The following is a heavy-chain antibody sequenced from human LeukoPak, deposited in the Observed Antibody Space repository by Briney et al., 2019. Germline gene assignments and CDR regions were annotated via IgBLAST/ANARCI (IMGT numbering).Heavy chain of an antibody. CDR2: ISYDGKNK. J-gene: IGHJ4*02. CDR3: ATSTGWRFDY. Sequence: GGSLRLSCVASGLTFHSHGIHWVRQAPGKGPEWIAVISYDGKNKYYADSVKGRFTISRDNAKNSLWLQMNSLRAEDTAVYYCATSTGWRFDYWGQGTLVTVSS. V-gene: IGHV3-33*03. D-gene: IGHD2-8*02. CDR1: GLTFHSHG.